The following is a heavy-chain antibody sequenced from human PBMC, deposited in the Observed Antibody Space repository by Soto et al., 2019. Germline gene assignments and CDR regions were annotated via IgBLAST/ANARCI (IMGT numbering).Heavy chain of an antibody. Sequence: GESLKISCKGSGYSFTSYWIGWVRQMPGKGLEWMGIIYPGDSDTRYSPSFQGQVTISADKSISTAYLQWSSLKASDTAMYYCARPVEMATGVNAFDIWGQGTMVTVSS. CDR1: GYSFTSYW. V-gene: IGHV5-51*01. CDR2: IYPGDSDT. CDR3: ARPVEMATGVNAFDI. D-gene: IGHD6-13*01. J-gene: IGHJ3*02.